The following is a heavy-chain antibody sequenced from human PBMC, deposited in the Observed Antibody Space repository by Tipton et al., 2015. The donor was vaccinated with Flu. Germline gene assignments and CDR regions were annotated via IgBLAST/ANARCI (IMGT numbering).Heavy chain of an antibody. CDR3: ANLGPSPY. CDR2: VFYTGST. CDR1: GDSITSSY. D-gene: IGHD7-27*01. Sequence: LRLSCTVSGDSITSSYWNWVRQPPGKGLEWIGSVFYTGSTEYNPSLKRRVTMSIDTSRSQFSLKLTSVTTADTAVYYCANLGPSPYWGQGTLVTVSS. J-gene: IGHJ4*02. V-gene: IGHV4-59*01.